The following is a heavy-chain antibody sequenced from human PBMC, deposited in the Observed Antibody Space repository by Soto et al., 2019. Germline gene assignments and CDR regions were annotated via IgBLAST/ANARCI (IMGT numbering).Heavy chain of an antibody. Sequence: ESGGGLVKPGGSLRLSCAASGFTFSSYSMNWVRQAPGKGLEWVSSISSSSSYIYYADSVKGRFTISRDNAKNSLYLQMNSLRAEDMAVYYCARQLRGGANWFDPWGQGTLVTVSS. CDR3: ARQLRGGANWFDP. J-gene: IGHJ5*02. CDR1: GFTFSSYS. D-gene: IGHD3-10*01. CDR2: ISSSSSYI. V-gene: IGHV3-21*01.